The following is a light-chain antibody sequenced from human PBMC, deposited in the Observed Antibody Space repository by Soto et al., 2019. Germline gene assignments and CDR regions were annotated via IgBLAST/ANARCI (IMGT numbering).Light chain of an antibody. CDR2: GAS. V-gene: IGKV3-15*01. J-gene: IGKJ1*01. Sequence: EIVMTQSPATLSVTPGERATLSCKASQSVSGNLAWYQQKPGQAPRLLIYGASTRATGIPARFSGSGSGTEFTLTISSLQSEDFAVYYCQQYNNWPRTFGQGTKVEIK. CDR3: QQYNNWPRT. CDR1: QSVSGN.